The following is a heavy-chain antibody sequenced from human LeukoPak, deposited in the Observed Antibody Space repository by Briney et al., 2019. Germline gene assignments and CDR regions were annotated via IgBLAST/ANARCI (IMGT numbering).Heavy chain of an antibody. D-gene: IGHD1-26*01. CDR1: GGSFSGYY. V-gene: IGHV4-34*01. J-gene: IGHJ6*02. Sequence: PSETLSLTCAVYGGSFSGYYWSWIRQPPGKGLEWIGEINHSGSTNYNPSLKSRVTISVDTSKNQFSLKLSSVTAADTAVYYCALLREDLIYYYYGTDVWGQGTTVTVSS. CDR2: INHSGST. CDR3: ALLREDLIYYYYGTDV.